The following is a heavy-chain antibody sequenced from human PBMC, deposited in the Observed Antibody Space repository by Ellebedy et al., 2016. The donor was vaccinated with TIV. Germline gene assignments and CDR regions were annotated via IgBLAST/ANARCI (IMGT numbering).Heavy chain of an antibody. D-gene: IGHD2-15*01. CDR2: IGTAGDT. J-gene: IGHJ6*02. CDR1: GFTFSSYD. Sequence: GESLKISCAASGFTFSSYDMHWVRQATGKGLEWVSAIGTAGDTYYPGSVKGRFTISRENAKNTLYLQMNSLRAEDTAVYYCARIQGRWWKTPDGMDVWGQGTTVTVSS. CDR3: ARIQGRWWKTPDGMDV. V-gene: IGHV3-13*01.